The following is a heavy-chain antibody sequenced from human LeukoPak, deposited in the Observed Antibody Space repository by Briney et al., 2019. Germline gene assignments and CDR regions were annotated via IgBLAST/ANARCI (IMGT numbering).Heavy chain of an antibody. V-gene: IGHV3-23*01. CDR2: ISDSGDYT. CDR3: AKDTSIGKYCTNGVCSPFDY. J-gene: IGHJ4*02. Sequence: PGGSLTLSCARSGFTFSSYAMSWVRQAPGPGVEWVSVISDSGDYTSYADSVRGRFTISRDNSRNTLDLQMISLRPEDTAVYYCAKDTSIGKYCTNGVCSPFDYWGQGTLVTVSS. CDR1: GFTFSSYA. D-gene: IGHD2-8*01.